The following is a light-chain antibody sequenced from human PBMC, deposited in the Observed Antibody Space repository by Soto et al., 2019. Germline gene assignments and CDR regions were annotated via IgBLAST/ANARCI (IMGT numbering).Light chain of an antibody. CDR2: AAS. Sequence: DIQMTQSPSSLSASVGDRVTITCRASQAISNYLAWYQQKPGEVPNLLIYAASTLQSGVSCRFSGKGYGTGFTLTVNRLQPEDGATYHSQGYNSAQWTFGQGTKVEIK. CDR1: QAISNY. CDR3: QGYNSAQWT. V-gene: IGKV1-27*01. J-gene: IGKJ1*01.